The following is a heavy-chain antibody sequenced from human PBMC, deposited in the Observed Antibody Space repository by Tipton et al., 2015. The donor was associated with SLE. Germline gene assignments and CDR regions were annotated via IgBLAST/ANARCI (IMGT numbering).Heavy chain of an antibody. D-gene: IGHD3-3*01. Sequence: QVQLVQSGAEVKKPGASVKVSCKASGYTFTSYGIIWVRQAPGQGLEWMGWISAYNGNTNYAQKLQGRVTMTTDTSTSTAYMELRSLRADGTAVYCCERVGDFWGGYCDFDMDVVGKGYTVGVSS. CDR3: ERVGDFWGGYCDFDMDV. J-gene: IGHJ6*03. V-gene: IGHV1-18*01. CDR2: ISAYNGNT. CDR1: GYTFTSYG.